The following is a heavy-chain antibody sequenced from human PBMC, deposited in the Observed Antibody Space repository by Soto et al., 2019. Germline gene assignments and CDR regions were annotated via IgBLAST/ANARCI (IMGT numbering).Heavy chain of an antibody. CDR3: ARDADASGWYHYGMDV. CDR1: GFTLSSYW. CDR2: IKQDGSEK. V-gene: IGHV3-7*01. Sequence: QLVESGGGLVQPGGSLRLSCAASGFTLSSYWMNWVRQAPGKGLEWVANIKQDGSEKYYVDSVKGRFIISRDNAKNSLYLQMNSLRAEDTAVYYCARDADASGWYHYGMDVWGQGTMVTVSS. J-gene: IGHJ6*02. D-gene: IGHD6-19*01.